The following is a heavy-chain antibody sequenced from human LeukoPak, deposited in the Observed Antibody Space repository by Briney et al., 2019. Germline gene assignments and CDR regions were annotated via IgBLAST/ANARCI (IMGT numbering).Heavy chain of an antibody. CDR2: VTDDGTTT. J-gene: IGHJ4*02. Sequence: GGSLRLSCAASGFTFNNCAMSWVRQPPGKGLEWVSAVTDDGTTTYYADSVKGRFTISRDNSKNTVYLQMNYLTADDTARYYCVKEERGYSYGDYWGQGTLVTVCS. CDR3: VKEERGYSYGDY. CDR1: GFTFNNCA. D-gene: IGHD5-18*01. V-gene: IGHV3-23*01.